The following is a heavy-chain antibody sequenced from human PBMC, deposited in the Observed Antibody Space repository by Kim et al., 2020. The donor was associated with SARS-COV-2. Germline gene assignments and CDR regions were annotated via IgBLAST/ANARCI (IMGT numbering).Heavy chain of an antibody. CDR3: AKAQADSGSYWGKLYYSGMDV. CDR1: GFTFSSYG. V-gene: IGHV3-30*18. CDR2: ISYDGSNK. D-gene: IGHD1-26*01. Sequence: GGSLRLSCAASGFTFSSYGMHWVRQAPGKGLEWVAVISYDGSNKYYADSVKGRFTISRDNSKNTLYLQMNSLRAEDTAVYYCAKAQADSGSYWGKLYYSGMDVWGQGTTVTVSS. J-gene: IGHJ6*02.